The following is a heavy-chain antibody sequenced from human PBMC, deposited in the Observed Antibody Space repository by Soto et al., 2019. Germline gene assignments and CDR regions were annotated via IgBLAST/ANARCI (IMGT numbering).Heavy chain of an antibody. D-gene: IGHD3-22*01. CDR2: IYYSGST. V-gene: IGHV4-39*01. CDR1: GGSISSSSYY. CDR3: ERHCSSGYNDAFDI. Sequence: SETLSLTCTVSGGSISSSSYYWGWIRQPPGKGLEWIGSIYYSGSTYYNPSLKSRVTISVDTSKNQFSLKLSSVTAADTAVYYCERHCSSGYNDAFDIWGQGTMVTVSS. J-gene: IGHJ3*02.